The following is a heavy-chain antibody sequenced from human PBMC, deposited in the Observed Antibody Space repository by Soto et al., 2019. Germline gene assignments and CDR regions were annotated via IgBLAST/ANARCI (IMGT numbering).Heavy chain of an antibody. Sequence: SQTLSLTCAISGDSVSSDITSWNWIRQSPSRGLEWLGRTYYRSRWLHDYADSVKSRITINADTSKSQFSLDMKSMTPDDTAVYYCARGNALNVWGQGTLVTVSS. V-gene: IGHV6-1*01. J-gene: IGHJ3*01. CDR1: GDSVSSDITS. CDR2: TYYRSRWLH. CDR3: ARGNALNV.